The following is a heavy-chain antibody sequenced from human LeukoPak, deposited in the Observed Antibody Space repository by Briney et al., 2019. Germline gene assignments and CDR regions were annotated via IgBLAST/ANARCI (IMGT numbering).Heavy chain of an antibody. V-gene: IGHV1-8*01. CDR3: ARGAGDLDY. CDR1: GYTFTSYD. J-gene: IGHJ4*02. CDR2: MNPNSGNT. Sequence: WASVTVSCKASGYTFTSYDINWVRQATGQGLEWVGWMNPNSGNTDSAQKFQGRGTMTRDTSISTAHMELSSLRSEDTAIYYCARGAGDLDYWGQGTLVTVS.